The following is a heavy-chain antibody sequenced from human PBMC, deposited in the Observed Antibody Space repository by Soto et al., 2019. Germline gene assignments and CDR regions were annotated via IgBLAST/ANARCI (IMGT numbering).Heavy chain of an antibody. Sequence: GESLKISCKGSGYSFTSYWIGWVRQMPGKGLEWMGIIYPGDSDTRYSPSFQGQVTISAEKSISTAYLQWSSLNASDTDMYHCARLRSSWALDYWGQGTLVPVYS. V-gene: IGHV5-51*01. CDR3: ARLRSSWALDY. CDR2: IYPGDSDT. D-gene: IGHD6-13*01. CDR1: GYSFTSYW. J-gene: IGHJ4*02.